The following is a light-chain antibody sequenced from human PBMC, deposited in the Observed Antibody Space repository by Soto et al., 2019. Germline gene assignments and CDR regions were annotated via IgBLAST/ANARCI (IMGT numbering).Light chain of an antibody. CDR3: QQYGSSALT. V-gene: IGKV3-20*01. Sequence: EIVLTQSPGTLSLSPGERATLSCRASQSVSSSYLVWYQQRPGQPPRLLIYGTSNRAAGIPYRFTGTGSGTDFTLTIYRLEPEDSAVYYCQQYGSSALTFGGGTKVEIK. J-gene: IGKJ4*01. CDR1: QSVSSSY. CDR2: GTS.